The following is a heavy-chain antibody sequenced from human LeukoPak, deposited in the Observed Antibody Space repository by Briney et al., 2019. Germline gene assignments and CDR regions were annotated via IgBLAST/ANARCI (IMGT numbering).Heavy chain of an antibody. Sequence: PGGSLRLSCAASGFTFSSYAMNWVRQAPGKGLEWVSAISGSGGSTYYADSVKGRFTISRDNSKNTLYLQMNSLRAEDTAVYYCAKGGGPSSSGSQFFNYWGQGALVTVSS. D-gene: IGHD1-26*01. CDR2: ISGSGGST. CDR1: GFTFSSYA. CDR3: AKGGGPSSSGSQFFNY. J-gene: IGHJ4*02. V-gene: IGHV3-23*01.